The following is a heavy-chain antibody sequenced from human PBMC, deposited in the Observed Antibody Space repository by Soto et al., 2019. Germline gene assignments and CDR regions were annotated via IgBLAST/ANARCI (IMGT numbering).Heavy chain of an antibody. CDR1: GFTFSSYG. Sequence: GGSLRLSCASSGFTFSSYGMHWVRQAPGKGLEWVAVIWYDGSNKYYADSVKGRFTISRDNSKNTLYLQMNSLRAEDTAVYYCAREDEYSSSSGDYYYGMDVWGQGTTVTVSS. CDR3: AREDEYSSSSGDYYYGMDV. CDR2: IWYDGSNK. D-gene: IGHD6-6*01. J-gene: IGHJ6*02. V-gene: IGHV3-33*01.